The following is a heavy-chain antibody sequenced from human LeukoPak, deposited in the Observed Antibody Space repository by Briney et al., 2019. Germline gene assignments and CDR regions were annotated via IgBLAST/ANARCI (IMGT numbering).Heavy chain of an antibody. CDR3: ARDLPLFDDTTSLYYYYMDV. V-gene: IGHV4-4*07. D-gene: IGHD2/OR15-2a*01. J-gene: IGHJ6*03. Sequence: PSETLSLTCTVSGGSISSYYWSWIRQPAGRGLEWIGRVYTSVSSNYHPSLKTRVTMSVDTSKNQFSLKLSSVTAADTAVYYCARDLPLFDDTTSLYYYYMDVWGKGTTVTVSS. CDR2: VYTSVSS. CDR1: GGSISSYY.